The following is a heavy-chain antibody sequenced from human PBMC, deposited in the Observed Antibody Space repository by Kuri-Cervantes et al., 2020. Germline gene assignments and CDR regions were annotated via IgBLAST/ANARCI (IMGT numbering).Heavy chain of an antibody. CDR1: GYTFTSYG. CDR2: ISAYNGNT. CDR3: ARVRSTTRMDARGAFDL. J-gene: IGHJ3*01. V-gene: IGHV1-18*01. D-gene: IGHD2-2*01. Sequence: ASVKVSCKASGYTFTSYGISWVRQAPGQGLEWMGWISAYNGNTNYAQKLQGRVTMTTDTSTSTAYMELRTLRSDDTAVYYCARVRSTTRMDARGAFDLWGQGTGVTVSS.